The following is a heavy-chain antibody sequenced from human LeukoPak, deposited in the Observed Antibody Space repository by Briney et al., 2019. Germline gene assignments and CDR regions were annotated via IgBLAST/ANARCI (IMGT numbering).Heavy chain of an antibody. J-gene: IGHJ4*02. CDR3: ASVPSGSYYYFDY. CDR2: ISSSGSTI. D-gene: IGHD1-26*01. CDR1: GFTFSDYY. V-gene: IGHV3-11*01. Sequence: GGSLRLSCAASGFTFSDYYMSWIRQAPGKGLEWVSYISSSGSTIYYADSVKGRFTISRDNAKNSLYLQMNSLRTEDTAVYYCASVPSGSYYYFDYWGQGTLVTVSS.